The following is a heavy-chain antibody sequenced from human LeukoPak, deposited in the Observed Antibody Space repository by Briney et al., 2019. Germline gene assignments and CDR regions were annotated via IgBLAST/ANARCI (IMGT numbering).Heavy chain of an antibody. J-gene: IGHJ5*02. CDR2: INENDGGT. V-gene: IGHV3-23*01. CDR3: ARVGSDWFDP. CDR1: GFAFRDYA. D-gene: IGHD3-16*01. Sequence: GGSLRLSCAASGFAFRDYAMNWVRQAPGKGLEWVSSINENDGGTSYADSVKGRFTISRDNSRDTLYLQMNSLRDEDTAVYYCARVGSDWFDPWGQGTLVTVSP.